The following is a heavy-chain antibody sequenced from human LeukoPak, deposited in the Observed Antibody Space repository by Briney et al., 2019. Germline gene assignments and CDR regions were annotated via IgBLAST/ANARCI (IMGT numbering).Heavy chain of an antibody. CDR3: ARGGYSSGWYAGGYFDY. CDR2: IYYSGST. J-gene: IGHJ4*02. V-gene: IGHV4-59*01. Sequence: SETLSLTCTVSGGSISSYYWSWIRQPPGKGLEWIGYIYYSGSTNYNPSLKSRVTISVDTSKNQFSLKLSSVTAADTAVYYCARGGYSSGWYAGGYFDYWGQGTLVTVSS. CDR1: GGSISSYY. D-gene: IGHD6-19*01.